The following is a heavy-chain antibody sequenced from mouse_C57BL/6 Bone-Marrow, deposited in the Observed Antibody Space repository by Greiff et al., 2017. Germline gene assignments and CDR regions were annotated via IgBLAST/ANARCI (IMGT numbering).Heavy chain of an antibody. CDR3: ARVYYGNYGDY. Sequence: QVQLKLSGAELARPGASVKLSCKASGYTFTSYGISWVKQRTGQGLEWIGEIYPRSGNTYYNEKFKGKATLTADKSSSTAYMELRSLTSEDSAVYFCARVYYGNYGDYWGQGTTLTVSS. CDR2: IYPRSGNT. CDR1: GYTFTSYG. D-gene: IGHD2-1*01. V-gene: IGHV1-81*01. J-gene: IGHJ2*01.